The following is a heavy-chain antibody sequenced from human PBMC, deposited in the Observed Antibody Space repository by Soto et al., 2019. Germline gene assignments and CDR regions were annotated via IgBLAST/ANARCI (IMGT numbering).Heavy chain of an antibody. CDR3: AKDLNYYDSSRCFDY. V-gene: IGHV3-23*01. J-gene: IGHJ4*02. Sequence: PGGSLRLSCAASGFTFSSYAMSWVRQAPGKGLEWVSAISGSGGSTYYADSVKGRFTISRDNSKNTLYLQMNSLRAEDTAVYYCAKDLNYYDSSRCFDYWGQGTLVTVSS. CDR1: GFTFSSYA. D-gene: IGHD3-22*01. CDR2: ISGSGGST.